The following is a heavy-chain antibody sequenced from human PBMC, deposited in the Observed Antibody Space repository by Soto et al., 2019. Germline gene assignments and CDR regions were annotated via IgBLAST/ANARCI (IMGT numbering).Heavy chain of an antibody. D-gene: IGHD2-15*01. V-gene: IGHV3-30*18. CDR3: AKDWGYCSGGSCYPVGYFDY. J-gene: IGHJ4*02. CDR1: GFTFSSYG. Sequence: VGSLRLSCAASGFTFSSYGMHWVRQAPGKGLEWVAVISYDGSNKYYADSVKGRFTISRDNSKNTLYLQMNSLRAEDTAVYYCAKDWGYCSGGSCYPVGYFDYWGQGTLVTVSS. CDR2: ISYDGSNK.